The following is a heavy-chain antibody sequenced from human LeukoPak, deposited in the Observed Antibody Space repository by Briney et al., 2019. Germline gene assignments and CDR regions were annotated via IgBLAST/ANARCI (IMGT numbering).Heavy chain of an antibody. V-gene: IGHV1-18*01. Sequence: GASVKVSCKASGYTFTSYGISWVRQAPGQGLEWMGWISAYNGNTNYAQKLQGRVTMTTDTPTSTAYMELRSLRSDDTAVYYCARDASGTMPWNWFDPWGQGTLVTVSS. CDR3: ARDASGTMPWNWFDP. D-gene: IGHD2-2*01. CDR1: GYTFTSYG. CDR2: ISAYNGNT. J-gene: IGHJ5*02.